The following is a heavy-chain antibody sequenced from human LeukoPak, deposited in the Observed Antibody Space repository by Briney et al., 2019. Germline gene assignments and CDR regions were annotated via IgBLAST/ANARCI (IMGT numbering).Heavy chain of an antibody. CDR3: ARIRRERCLDY. J-gene: IGHJ4*02. CDR2: ISGSGGST. CDR1: GFTFSSYA. V-gene: IGHV3-23*01. D-gene: IGHD1-1*01. Sequence: PGGSLRLSCAASGFTFSSYAMSWVRQAPGKGLEWVSAISGSGGSTYYADSVKGRFTISRDNAKNSLYLQMNSLRAEDTAVYYCARIRRERCLDYWGQGTLVTVSS.